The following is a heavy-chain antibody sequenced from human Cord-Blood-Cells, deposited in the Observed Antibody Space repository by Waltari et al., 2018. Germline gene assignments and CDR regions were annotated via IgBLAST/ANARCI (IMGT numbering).Heavy chain of an antibody. CDR3: ATTGYCSSTSCFDY. Sequence: QLQLQESGPGLVKPSETLSLTCTVPGGSISSSSYYWGWIRQPPGKGLEWIGGIYYSGSTYYNPSLKSRVTISVDTSKNQFSLKLSSVTAADTAVYYCATTGYCSSTSCFDYWGQGTLVTVSS. V-gene: IGHV4-39*01. CDR2: IYYSGST. D-gene: IGHD2-2*03. CDR1: GGSISSSSYY. J-gene: IGHJ4*02.